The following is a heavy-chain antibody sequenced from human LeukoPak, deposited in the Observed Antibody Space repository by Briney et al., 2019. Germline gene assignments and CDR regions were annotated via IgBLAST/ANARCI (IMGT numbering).Heavy chain of an antibody. D-gene: IGHD3-3*01. V-gene: IGHV1-8*01. Sequence: GASVKVSCKASGYTFTSYDINWVRQATGQGLEWMGWMNPNSGNTGYAQKFQGRVTMTRNTSISTAYMELSSLRSEDTAVYYCARKRYDFWSGYYDPIYFDYWGQGTLVTVSS. CDR3: ARKRYDFWSGYYDPIYFDY. CDR2: MNPNSGNT. CDR1: GYTFTSYD. J-gene: IGHJ4*02.